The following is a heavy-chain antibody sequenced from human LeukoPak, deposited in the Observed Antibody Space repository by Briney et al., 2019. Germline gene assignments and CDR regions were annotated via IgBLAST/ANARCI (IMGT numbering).Heavy chain of an antibody. V-gene: IGHV4-30-2*01. CDR1: GGSISSGGYS. D-gene: IGHD2-2*02. Sequence: SETLSLTCAVSGGSISSGGYSWSWIRQPPGKGLEWIGYIYHSGSTYYNPSLKSRVTISVDRSKNQFSLKLSSVTAADTAVYYCARAGGLYCSSTSCYTNYYGMDAWGQGTTVTVSS. J-gene: IGHJ6*02. CDR3: ARAGGLYCSSTSCYTNYYGMDA. CDR2: IYHSGST.